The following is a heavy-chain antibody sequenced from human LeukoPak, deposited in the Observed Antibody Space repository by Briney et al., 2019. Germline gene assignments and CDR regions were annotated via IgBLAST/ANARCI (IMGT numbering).Heavy chain of an antibody. V-gene: IGHV4-59*08. Sequence: SETLSLTCTVSGGSISSYYWSWIRQPPGKGLEWIGYIYYSGSTNYNPSLKSRVTISVDTSKNQFSLKLSSVTAADTAVYYCARHDGGSLDYWGQGTLVTVSS. CDR3: ARHDGGSLDY. J-gene: IGHJ4*02. D-gene: IGHD2-15*01. CDR1: GGSISSYY. CDR2: IYYSGST.